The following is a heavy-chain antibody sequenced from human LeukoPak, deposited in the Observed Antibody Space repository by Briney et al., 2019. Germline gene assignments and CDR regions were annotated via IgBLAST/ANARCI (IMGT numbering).Heavy chain of an antibody. V-gene: IGHV1-24*01. J-gene: IGHJ4*02. Sequence: ASVKVSCKVSGYTLTELSMHWVRQAPGKGLEWMGGFDPEDGETIYAQKFQGRVTMTRDTSISTAYMELSRLRADDTAVYYCARGRGYSGHMVLGNWGQGSLVIVSS. CDR3: ARGRGYSGHMVLGN. CDR2: FDPEDGET. D-gene: IGHD5-12*01. CDR1: GYTLTELS.